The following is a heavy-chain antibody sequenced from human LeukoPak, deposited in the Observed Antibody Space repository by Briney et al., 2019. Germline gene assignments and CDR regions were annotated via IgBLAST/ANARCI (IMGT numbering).Heavy chain of an antibody. CDR3: ARRDIVVIVSASDY. D-gene: IGHD2-15*01. CDR1: GYSISSGYY. J-gene: IGHJ4*02. V-gene: IGHV3-23*01. CDR2: ITASGDRT. Sequence: ETLSLTCTVSGYSISSGYYWGWIRQPPGKGLEWVSGITASGDRTYYGDSVKGRFTVSRDNSKNTVYLQMNSLRVDDTAVYYCARRDIVVIVSASDYWGQGTLVTVSS.